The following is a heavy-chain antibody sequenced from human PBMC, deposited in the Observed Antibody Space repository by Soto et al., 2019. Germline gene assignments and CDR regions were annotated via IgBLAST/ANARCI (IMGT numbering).Heavy chain of an antibody. Sequence: QVQLVESGGGLVKPGGSLRLSCAASGFTFSDYYMSWIRQAPGKGLEWVSYISSSSSYTNYADSVKGRFTISRDNAKNSLYLQMNSLRAEDTAVYYCARWRSGWYAPIDYWGQGTLVTVSS. D-gene: IGHD6-19*01. J-gene: IGHJ4*02. CDR3: ARWRSGWYAPIDY. CDR2: ISSSSSYT. CDR1: GFTFSDYY. V-gene: IGHV3-11*05.